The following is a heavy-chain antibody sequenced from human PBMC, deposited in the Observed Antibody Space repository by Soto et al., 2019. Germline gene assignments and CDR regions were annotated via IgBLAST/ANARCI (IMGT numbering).Heavy chain of an antibody. CDR1: GFTFSNYA. J-gene: IGHJ5*02. V-gene: IGHV3-23*01. D-gene: IGHD6-19*01. Sequence: QPGGSLRLSCAASGFTFSNYAMSWVRQAPGKGLEWVSSMTSSGITTYYADSVKGRFTISRDNSKNTLYLQMNSLRAEDTAVYYCTRDRALAVADWFDPWGQGTLVTVSS. CDR3: TRDRALAVADWFDP. CDR2: MTSSGITT.